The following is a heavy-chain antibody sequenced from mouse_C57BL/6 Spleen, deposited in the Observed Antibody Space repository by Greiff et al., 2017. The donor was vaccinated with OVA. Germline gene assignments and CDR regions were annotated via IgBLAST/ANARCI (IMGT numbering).Heavy chain of an antibody. Sequence: QVQLKQSGTELVKPGASVKLSCKASGYTFTSYWMHWVKQRPGQGLEWIGNINPSNGGTNYNEKFKSKATLTVDKSSSTAYMQLSSLTSEDSAVDYCARSLYYGNSPFAYWGQGTLVTVSA. D-gene: IGHD2-1*01. V-gene: IGHV1-53*01. CDR3: ARSLYYGNSPFAY. CDR1: GYTFTSYW. CDR2: INPSNGGT. J-gene: IGHJ3*01.